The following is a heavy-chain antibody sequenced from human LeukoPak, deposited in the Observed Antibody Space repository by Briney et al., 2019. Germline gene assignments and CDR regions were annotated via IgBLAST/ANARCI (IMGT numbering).Heavy chain of an antibody. J-gene: IGHJ3*02. CDR3: ARVGSYGSGSRNAFDI. CDR1: GFTFSSYW. D-gene: IGHD3-10*01. V-gene: IGHV3-7*01. Sequence: GGSLRLSCAASGFTFSSYWMSWVRQAPGKGLEWVANIKQDGSEKYYVDSVKGRFTISRDNAKNSLYLQMNSLRAEDTAVYYCARVGSYGSGSRNAFDIWGQGTMVTVSS. CDR2: IKQDGSEK.